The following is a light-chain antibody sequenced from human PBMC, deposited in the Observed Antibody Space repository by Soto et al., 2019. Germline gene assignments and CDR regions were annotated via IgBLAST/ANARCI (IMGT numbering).Light chain of an antibody. Sequence: DIQMSQSPSSLSASVGDRVTITCQASHDITNYLNWYQQKAHKVPKLLIHDASTLASGVPSRFTGAGSGTDSTLSMNNLLPEDVATYYCQQFDDLPLTLGGGTKVDI. CDR2: DAS. CDR3: QQFDDLPLT. V-gene: IGKV1-33*01. J-gene: IGKJ4*01. CDR1: HDITNY.